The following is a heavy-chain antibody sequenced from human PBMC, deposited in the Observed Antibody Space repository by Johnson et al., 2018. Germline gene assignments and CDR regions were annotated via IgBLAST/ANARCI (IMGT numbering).Heavy chain of an antibody. CDR1: GFTFSKHG. CDR2: IWFDGSQK. D-gene: IGHD3-22*01. Sequence: QVQLVQSGGGAVQPGRSLRLSCAASGFTFSKHGMHWVRQAPGKGLEWVAVIWFDGSQKYYAESVKGRFTISRDNSKSKVYLQMNSLRAGATAGCYWVRAAEPKVGVTSYYCGMDVWGQGTTVTVSS. J-gene: IGHJ6*02. CDR3: VRAAEPKVGVTSYYCGMDV. V-gene: IGHV3-33*01.